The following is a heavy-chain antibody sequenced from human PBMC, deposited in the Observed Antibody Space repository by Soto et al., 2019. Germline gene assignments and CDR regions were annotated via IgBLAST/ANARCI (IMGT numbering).Heavy chain of an antibody. CDR1: GYSFTSYW. CDR2: IYPGDSDT. V-gene: IGHV5-51*01. CDR3: ARLLGSKLDDRKTDVDYYYGLDV. D-gene: IGHD3-9*01. J-gene: IGHJ6*02. Sequence: PGESLKISCKGSGYSFTSYWIGWVRQMPGKGLEWMGIIYPGDSDTRYSPSFQGQVTISADKSISTAYLQWSSLKASDTAMYYCARLLGSKLDDRKTDVDYYYGLDVWGQGTTVTVSS.